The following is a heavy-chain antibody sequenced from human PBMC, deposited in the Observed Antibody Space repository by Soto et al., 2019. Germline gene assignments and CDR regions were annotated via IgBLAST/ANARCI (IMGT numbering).Heavy chain of an antibody. CDR1: GYTFTSYY. CDR2: INPSGGST. V-gene: IGHV1-46*01. D-gene: IGHD6-6*01. CDR3: AGSSYRTYGMDV. Sequence: QVQLVQSGAEVKKPGASVKVSCKASGYTFTSYYMHWVRQAPGQGLEWMGIINPSGGSTSYAQKLQGRDTMTRDTSTSTVYMELSSLRSEDTAVYYCAGSSYRTYGMDVWGQGTTVTVSS. J-gene: IGHJ6*02.